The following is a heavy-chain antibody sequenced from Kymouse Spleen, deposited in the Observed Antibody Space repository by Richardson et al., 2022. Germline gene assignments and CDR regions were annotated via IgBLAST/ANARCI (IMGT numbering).Heavy chain of an antibody. CDR3: TTDQSRWELPFDY. Sequence: EVQLVESGGGLVKPGGSLRLSCAASGFTFSNAWMSWVRQAPGKGLEWVGRIKSKTDGGTTDYAAPVKGRFTISRDDSKNTLYLQMNSLKTEDTAVYYCTTDQSRWELPFDYWGQGTLVTVSS. D-gene: IGHD1-26*01. J-gene: IGHJ4*02. CDR1: GFTFSNAW. CDR2: IKSKTDGGTT. V-gene: IGHV3-15*01.